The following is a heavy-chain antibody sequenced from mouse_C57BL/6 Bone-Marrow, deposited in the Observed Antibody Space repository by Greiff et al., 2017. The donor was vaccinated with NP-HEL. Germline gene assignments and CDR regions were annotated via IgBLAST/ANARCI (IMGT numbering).Heavy chain of an antibody. D-gene: IGHD2-1*01. CDR1: GYTFTSYW. CDR2: IHPNSGST. V-gene: IGHV1-64*01. Sequence: VQLQQPGAELVKPGASVKLSCKASGYTFTSYWMHWVKQRPGQGLEWIGMIHPNSGSTNYNEKFKSKATLTVDKSSSTAYMQLSSLTSEDSAVYYCARWFSYGNYGKDYWGQGTTLTVSS. J-gene: IGHJ2*01. CDR3: ARWFSYGNYGKDY.